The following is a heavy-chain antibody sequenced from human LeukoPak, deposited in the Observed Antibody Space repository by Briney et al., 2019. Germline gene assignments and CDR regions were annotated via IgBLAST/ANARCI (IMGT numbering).Heavy chain of an antibody. CDR3: ATLPQRYSGSYGADY. CDR1: GYTFTSYG. J-gene: IGHJ4*02. V-gene: IGHV1-18*01. CDR2: ISAYNGNT. Sequence: ASVKVSCKASGYTFTSYGISWVRQAPGQGLEWMGWISAYNGNTNYAQKLQGRVTMTTDTSTSTAYMELRSLRSEDTAVYYCATLPQRYSGSYGADYWGQGTLVTVSS. D-gene: IGHD1-26*01.